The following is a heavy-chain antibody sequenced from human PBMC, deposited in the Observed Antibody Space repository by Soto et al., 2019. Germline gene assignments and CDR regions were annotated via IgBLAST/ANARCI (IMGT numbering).Heavy chain of an antibody. CDR2: IYYSGST. J-gene: IGHJ4*02. CDR1: GGSISSSSYY. V-gene: IGHV4-39*01. CDR3: ARHGDYYNWNYRTNFDY. D-gene: IGHD1-7*01. Sequence: PSETLSLTCTVSGGSISSSSYYWGWIRQPPGKGLEWIGSIYYSGSTYYNPSLKSRVTISVDTSKNQFSLKLSSVTAADTAVYYCARHGDYYNWNYRTNFDYWGQGTLVTVSS.